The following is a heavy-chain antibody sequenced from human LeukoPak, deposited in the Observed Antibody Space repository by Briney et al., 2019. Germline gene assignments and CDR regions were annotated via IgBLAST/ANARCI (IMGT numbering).Heavy chain of an antibody. V-gene: IGHV3-21*01. CDR2: IDSSSGYI. Sequence: PGGSLRLSCAASGFTFKSYTMNWVRQAPGKGLEWVSSIDSSSGYIYYADSVKGRFTISRDNSKNTLYLQMNSLRAEDTAVYYCASPDDTQSYSDAFDIWGQGTMVTVSS. CDR1: GFTFKSYT. CDR3: ASPDDTQSYSDAFDI. J-gene: IGHJ3*02. D-gene: IGHD3-9*01.